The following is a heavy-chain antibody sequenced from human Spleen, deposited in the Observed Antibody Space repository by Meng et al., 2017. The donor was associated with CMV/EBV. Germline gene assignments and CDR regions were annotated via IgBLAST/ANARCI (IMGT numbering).Heavy chain of an antibody. CDR1: GFNFRIYG. V-gene: IGHV3-30*02. CDR2: IRYDEKTK. D-gene: IGHD3-3*01. Sequence: GGSLRLSCAASGFNFRIYGMHWVRQLPGKGLEWVAFIRYDEKTKYYADSVKGRFTISRDNSKNTLHLQMNSPRAEDTAVYKCVKGFHGDCFPLCYYFSSGIGAWGRGTTVTVSS. CDR3: VKGFHGDCFPLCYYFSSGIGA. J-gene: IGHJ6*02.